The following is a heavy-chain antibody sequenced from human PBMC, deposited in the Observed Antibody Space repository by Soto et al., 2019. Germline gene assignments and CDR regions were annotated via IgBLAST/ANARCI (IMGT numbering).Heavy chain of an antibody. CDR3: ASDFRLLDRGVMRGFGGLDV. J-gene: IGHJ6*02. V-gene: IGHV3-21*02. CDR1: GFTCSSCT. CDR2: ISLSTNYI. Sequence: EGQLVESGGGLVKSGGSLRLSCAASGFTCSSCTMNWVRQAPGKGLEWVSAISLSTNYIYYADSLRGRFTISRDNAKNSVYMQMNSLRTEDTAVYYCASDFRLLDRGVMRGFGGLDVWGQGTTVIVSS. D-gene: IGHD3-10*01.